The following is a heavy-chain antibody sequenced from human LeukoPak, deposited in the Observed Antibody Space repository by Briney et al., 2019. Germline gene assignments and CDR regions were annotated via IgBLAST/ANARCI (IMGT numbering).Heavy chain of an antibody. J-gene: IGHJ3*02. V-gene: IGHV4-4*07. Sequence: PSETLSLTCTVSGGSISNYFLTWVRQPVGKSLEWIGRLYTSGSTNYNPSLTSRVTMSLDTSMTQFSLKLKSVTAADTAVYYCAGGGSPHIWGQGTMVTVSS. CDR3: AGGGSPHI. D-gene: IGHD1-26*01. CDR1: GGSISNYF. CDR2: LYTSGST.